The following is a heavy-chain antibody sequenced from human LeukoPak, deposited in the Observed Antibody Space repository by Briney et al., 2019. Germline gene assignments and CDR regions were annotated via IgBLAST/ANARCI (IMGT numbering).Heavy chain of an antibody. D-gene: IGHD5-12*01. CDR1: GYTLTELS. J-gene: IGHJ6*02. V-gene: IGHV1-24*01. Sequence: ASVKVSCKVSGYTLTELSMHWVRQAPGTGLEWMGGFDPEDGETIYAQKFQGRVTMTEDTSTDTAYMELSSLRSEDTAVYYCATEYSGYDRNYYYGMDVWGQGTTVTVSS. CDR3: ATEYSGYDRNYYYGMDV. CDR2: FDPEDGET.